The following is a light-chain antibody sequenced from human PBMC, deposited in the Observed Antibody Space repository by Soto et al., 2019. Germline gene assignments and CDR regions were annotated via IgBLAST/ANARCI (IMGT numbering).Light chain of an antibody. Sequence: EIVLKHSPGTLSLKQGERATLPCRASQSVKSSYLAWYQHKPGQAPRLLIYGTSSRATGIPDRFSGSGSGTDFTLTISRLEPEDFAVYYCQQYGSSITFGQGRLLEIK. CDR1: QSVKSSY. J-gene: IGKJ5*01. CDR3: QQYGSSIT. CDR2: GTS. V-gene: IGKV3-20*01.